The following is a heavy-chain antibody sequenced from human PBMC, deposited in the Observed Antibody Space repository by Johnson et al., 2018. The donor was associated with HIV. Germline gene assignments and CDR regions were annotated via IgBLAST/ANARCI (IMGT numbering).Heavy chain of an antibody. D-gene: IGHD3-3*01. CDR2: IYSSGST. J-gene: IGHJ3*02. V-gene: IGHV3-66*01. CDR3: ARDRVPDAFDI. CDR1: GFTVSSNY. Sequence: VQLVESGGGLVQPGGSLRLSCAASGFTVSSNYMNWVRQAPGKGLEWVSVIYSSGSTYYTDSVKGRFTISRDNSKNTLYLQMNSLRAEDTAVYYCARDRVPDAFDIWGQGTMVTVSS.